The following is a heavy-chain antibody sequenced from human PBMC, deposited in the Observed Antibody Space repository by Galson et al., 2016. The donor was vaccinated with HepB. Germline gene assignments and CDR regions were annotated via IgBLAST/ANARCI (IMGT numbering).Heavy chain of an antibody. V-gene: IGHV3-30-3*01. D-gene: IGHD2-15*01. Sequence: SLRLSCAASGFTFSDHTIHWLRQPPGKGLEWVAVMSYDGSDIYYADSVKGRFTISRDNSKNTLFMQMDSLRPEDTAVYYCATDATWGAAHYYFDLWGQGTLVTVSS. J-gene: IGHJ4*02. CDR3: ATDATWGAAHYYFDL. CDR1: GFTFSDHT. CDR2: MSYDGSDI.